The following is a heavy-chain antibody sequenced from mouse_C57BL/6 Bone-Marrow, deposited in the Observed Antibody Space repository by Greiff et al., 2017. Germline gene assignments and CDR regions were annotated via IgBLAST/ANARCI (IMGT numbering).Heavy chain of an antibody. CDR2: IDPSDSYT. D-gene: IGHD1-1*01. J-gene: IGHJ3*01. V-gene: IGHV1-59*01. Sequence: VKLQESGAELVRPGTSVKLSCKASGYTFTSYWMHWVKQRPGQGLEWIGVIDPSDSYTNYNQKFKGKATLTVDTSSSTAYMQLSSLTSEDSAVYYCARNYGVAYWGQGTLVTVSA. CDR1: GYTFTSYW. CDR3: ARNYGVAY.